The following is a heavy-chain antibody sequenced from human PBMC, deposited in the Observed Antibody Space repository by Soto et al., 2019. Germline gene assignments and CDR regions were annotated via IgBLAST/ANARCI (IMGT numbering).Heavy chain of an antibody. J-gene: IGHJ6*03. CDR1: GGSISPYY. CDR3: ARKGAAASYAHYYMDV. D-gene: IGHD6-13*01. V-gene: IGHV4-59*01. CDR2: VYYSGNT. Sequence: QVQLQESGPGLVKPSETLSLTCTVSGGSISPYYWSWIRQPPGKGLEWIGYVYYSGNTNYNPSLESRVNISVDTSRNRFSLNLTSATAADTAVYYCARKGAAASYAHYYMDVWGRGNAVTVSS.